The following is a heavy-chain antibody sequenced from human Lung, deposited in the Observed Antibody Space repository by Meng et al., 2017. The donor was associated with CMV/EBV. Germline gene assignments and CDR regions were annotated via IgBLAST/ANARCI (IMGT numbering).Heavy chain of an antibody. CDR1: GYTCTGYY. D-gene: IGHD1-26*01. V-gene: IGHV1-2*02. Sequence: KASGYTCTGYYMHWVRQAPGQGLEWMGWINPNSGGTTYAQKFQGRVTMTRDTSISTAYMELSRLRSDDTAVYYCARIASSGSYYPFDYWGQGTLVTVSS. CDR3: ARIASSGSYYPFDY. CDR2: INPNSGGT. J-gene: IGHJ4*02.